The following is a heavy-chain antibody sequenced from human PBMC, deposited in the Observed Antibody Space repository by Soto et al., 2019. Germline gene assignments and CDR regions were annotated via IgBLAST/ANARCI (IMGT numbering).Heavy chain of an antibody. V-gene: IGHV1-18*01. CDR1: GYTFTSYG. J-gene: IGHJ5*02. Sequence: ASVKVSCKASGYTFTSYGISWVRQAPGQGLEWMGWISAYNGNTNYAQKLQGRVTMTTDTSTSTAYMELRSLRSDDTAVYYCARDKKFGCTGTRLNWFDPWGQGTLVTVSS. CDR3: ARDKKFGCTGTRLNWFDP. CDR2: ISAYNGNT. D-gene: IGHD1-1*01.